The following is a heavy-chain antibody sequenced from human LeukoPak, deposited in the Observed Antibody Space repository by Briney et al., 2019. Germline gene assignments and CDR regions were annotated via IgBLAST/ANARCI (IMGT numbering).Heavy chain of an antibody. CDR1: GYTFTSYA. CDR2: MSPNSGNT. D-gene: IGHD2-2*01. CDR3: ARGPAKNTDGYWFDP. J-gene: IGHJ5*02. Sequence: ASVKVSCKASGYTFTSYAINWVRQATGQGLEWMGWMSPNSGNTGYAQKFQGRVTMTRNTSISTAYMELSSLRSEDTAVYYCARGPAKNTDGYWFDPWGQGTLVTVSS. V-gene: IGHV1-8*01.